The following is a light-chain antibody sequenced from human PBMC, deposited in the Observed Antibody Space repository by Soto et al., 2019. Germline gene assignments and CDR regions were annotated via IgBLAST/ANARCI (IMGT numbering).Light chain of an antibody. J-gene: IGKJ1*01. Sequence: EIVLTQSPGTLSLSPGERATLSCRASQSVSSSYLAWYQQKPGQAPRLLIYGASSRATGIPDRFSGSGSGTDFTLTIRRLEPEDFAVYYCQPYGSSPTFGQGTKVEIK. CDR2: GAS. V-gene: IGKV3-20*01. CDR3: QPYGSSPT. CDR1: QSVSSSY.